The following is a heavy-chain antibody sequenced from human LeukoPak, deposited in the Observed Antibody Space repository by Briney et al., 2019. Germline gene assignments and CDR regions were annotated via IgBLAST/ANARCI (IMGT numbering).Heavy chain of an antibody. CDR3: GRHVSSGWDYFNGLDV. CDR1: GGSIGSSGFY. J-gene: IGHJ6*02. Sequence: SETLSLTCKVSGGSIGSSGFYWGWFRQPPGKGLEWIGSIYYPGTTHYNPSLESRVTISVDTFKWQVFLTLRSVTATDTAVYYCGRHVSSGWDYFNGLDVWGQGTAVTVSS. D-gene: IGHD6-19*01. V-gene: IGHV4-39*01. CDR2: IYYPGTT.